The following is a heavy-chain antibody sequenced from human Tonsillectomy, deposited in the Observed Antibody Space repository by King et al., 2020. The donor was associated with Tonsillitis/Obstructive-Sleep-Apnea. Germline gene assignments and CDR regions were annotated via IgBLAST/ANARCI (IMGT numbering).Heavy chain of an antibody. J-gene: IGHJ3*02. D-gene: IGHD7-27*01. CDR3: AKDSPGDGAPFDI. Sequence: QLQLQESGPRLVNPSETLSLTCTVSGGSISSYWWSWIRQTPGKGLECICYMYNSGNIDYNPSLKSRVSISVDTSKNQFTLNLRSVTAADTAVYYCAKDSPGDGAPFDIWGQGTMVTISS. V-gene: IGHV4-59*01. CDR1: GGSISSYW. CDR2: MYNSGNI.